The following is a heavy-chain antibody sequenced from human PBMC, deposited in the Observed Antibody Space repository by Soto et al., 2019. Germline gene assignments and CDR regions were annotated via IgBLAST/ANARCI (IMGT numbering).Heavy chain of an antibody. D-gene: IGHD2-15*01. Sequence: TSETLSLTCTVSGGSISSGDYYWSWIRQPPGKGLEWIGYIYYSGSTYYNPSLKSRVTISVDTSKNQFSLKLSSVTAADTAVYYCARIDIVVVVAATFYYFDYWGQGTLVTVSS. V-gene: IGHV4-30-4*01. J-gene: IGHJ4*02. CDR3: ARIDIVVVVAATFYYFDY. CDR1: GGSISSGDYY. CDR2: IYYSGST.